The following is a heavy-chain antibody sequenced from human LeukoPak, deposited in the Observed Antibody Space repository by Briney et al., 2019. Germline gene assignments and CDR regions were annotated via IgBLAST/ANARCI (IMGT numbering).Heavy chain of an antibody. D-gene: IGHD3-10*01. CDR1: GFTVSSNY. J-gene: IGHJ4*02. Sequence: GGSLRLSCAASGFTVSSNYMSWVRQAPGKGLEWVSVIYSGGSTYYADSVKGRFTISRDNAKNSLYLQMNSLRAEDTAAYYCASDGSGSYYNNDYWGQGTLVTVSS. CDR2: IYSGGST. V-gene: IGHV3-66*01. CDR3: ASDGSGSYYNNDY.